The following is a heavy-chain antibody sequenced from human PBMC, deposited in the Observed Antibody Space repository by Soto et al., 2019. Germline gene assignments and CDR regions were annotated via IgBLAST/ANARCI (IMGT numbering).Heavy chain of an antibody. D-gene: IGHD3-10*01. CDR3: ATDLGAALAPVSMFYFQE. CDR1: GYTLNELC. J-gene: IGHJ1*01. V-gene: IGHV1-24*01. Sequence: QVQVVQSGTEVKKPGASVKVSCKVSGYTLNELCIHWVRQPPGKGLEWIGGFDPEEGKMIYAQNFQGRVTMTEDTSTDTAYMELNSLTSEDTAIYYCATDLGAALAPVSMFYFQEWGQGTVVTVSS. CDR2: FDPEEGKM.